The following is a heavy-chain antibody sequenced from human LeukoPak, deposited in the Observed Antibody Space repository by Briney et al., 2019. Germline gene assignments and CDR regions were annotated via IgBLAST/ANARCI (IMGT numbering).Heavy chain of an antibody. J-gene: IGHJ6*03. CDR3: ARRGGDFSPFYYYYYMDV. V-gene: IGHV1-46*01. Sequence: ASVKVSCKASGYIFTSYYMHWVRQAPGQGLEWMGIISPSGGSTSYAQKFQGRVTMTRNTSISTAYMELSSLRSEDTAVYYCARRGGDFSPFYYYYYMDVGGKGTTVTISS. CDR1: GYIFTSYY. CDR2: ISPSGGST. D-gene: IGHD2-21*02.